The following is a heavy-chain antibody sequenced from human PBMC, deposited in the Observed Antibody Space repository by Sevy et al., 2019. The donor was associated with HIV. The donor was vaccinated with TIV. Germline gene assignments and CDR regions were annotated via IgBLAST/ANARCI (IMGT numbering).Heavy chain of an antibody. Sequence: GGSLRLSCAASGFPFSSYAMSWVRQAPGKGLEWVSTISGSGGSAYYAYSVKGRFTISRDNSKNTLFLQMHSLRAEDTAVYYCAKGLRGTTTNNWFDPWGQGTLVTVSS. CDR3: AKGLRGTTTNNWFDP. CDR2: ISGSGGSA. V-gene: IGHV3-23*01. CDR1: GFPFSSYA. D-gene: IGHD4-17*01. J-gene: IGHJ5*02.